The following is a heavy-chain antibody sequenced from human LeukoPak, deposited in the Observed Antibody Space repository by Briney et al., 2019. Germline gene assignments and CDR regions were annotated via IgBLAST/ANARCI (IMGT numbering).Heavy chain of an antibody. J-gene: IGHJ4*03. CDR2: ISGTGFTT. CDR1: GFTFSSYT. CDR3: TKDVQVGPTRGFFDF. V-gene: IGHV3-23*01. Sequence: GGSLRLSCAASGFTFSSYTMGWVRQAPGKGLEWISVISGTGFTTYHTDSVKGRFTISRDNSKNILYLQMDGLRAEDTAIYFCTKDVQVGPTRGFFDFWGQGTLVTVSS. D-gene: IGHD1-26*01.